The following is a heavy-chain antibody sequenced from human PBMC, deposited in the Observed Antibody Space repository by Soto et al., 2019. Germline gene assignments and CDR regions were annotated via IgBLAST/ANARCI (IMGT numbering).Heavy chain of an antibody. CDR2: IYYSGST. Sequence: SETLSLTCTVSGGSISSYYWSWVRQPPGKGLEWIGYIYYSGSTNYNPSLKSRVTISVDTSKNQFSLKLSSVTAADTAVYYCARGPGTVLLWFGELFMDNWFDPWGQGTLVTVSS. J-gene: IGHJ5*02. CDR1: GGSISSYY. V-gene: IGHV4-59*01. CDR3: ARGPGTVLLWFGELFMDNWFDP. D-gene: IGHD3-10*01.